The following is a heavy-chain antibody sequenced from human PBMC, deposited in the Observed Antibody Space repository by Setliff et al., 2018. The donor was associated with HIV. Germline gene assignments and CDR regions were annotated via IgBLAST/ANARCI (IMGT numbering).Heavy chain of an antibody. V-gene: IGHV5-51*01. CDR2: IYPGDSDI. Sequence: GESLKISCKGSGYSFINYWIGWVRQMPGKGLEWMGIIYPGDSDIRYSPSFQGQVTISADKSISTAYLQWSSLKASDTAMYYCARLSGDTDYYYYYYMDVWGKGTTVTVSS. D-gene: IGHD3-10*01. CDR1: GYSFINYW. CDR3: ARLSGDTDYYYYYYMDV. J-gene: IGHJ6*03.